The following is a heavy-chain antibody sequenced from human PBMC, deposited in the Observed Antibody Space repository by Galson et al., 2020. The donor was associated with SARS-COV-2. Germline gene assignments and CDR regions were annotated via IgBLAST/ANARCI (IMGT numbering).Heavy chain of an antibody. Sequence: ASVKVSCKVSGYTLTELSMHWVRQAPGKGLEWMGGFDPEDGKTIYAQKFQGRVTMTEDTSTDTAYMELSSLRSEDTAVYYCATMWAYYDSSGYYGYWGQGTLVTVSS. CDR2: FDPEDGKT. J-gene: IGHJ4*02. CDR3: ATMWAYYDSSGYYGY. V-gene: IGHV1-24*01. CDR1: GYTLTELS. D-gene: IGHD3-22*01.